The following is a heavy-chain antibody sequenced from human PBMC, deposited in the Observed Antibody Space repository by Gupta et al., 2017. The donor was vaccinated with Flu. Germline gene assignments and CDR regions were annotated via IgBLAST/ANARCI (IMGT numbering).Heavy chain of an antibody. CDR1: GYSFTSYC. CDR3: ARNSRDGYNYVLDSWFDP. CDR2: IYPGDSDT. Sequence: EVQLVQSGAEVKKPGESLKISCKGSGYSFTSYCIGWVRQMPGKGLERMGIIYPGDSDTRYSPSFQGQVTNSADKSISTAYLQWSSLKASETAMYDCARNSRDGYNYVLDSWFDPWGQGTLVTVSS. V-gene: IGHV5-51*03. D-gene: IGHD5-12*01. J-gene: IGHJ5*02.